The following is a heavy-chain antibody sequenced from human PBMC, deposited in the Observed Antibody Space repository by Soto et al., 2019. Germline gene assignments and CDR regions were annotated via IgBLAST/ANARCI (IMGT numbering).Heavy chain of an antibody. CDR1: GYTFTTYA. Sequence: GASVKVSCKASGYTFTTYALHWLRQASGQQGQRLEWLGRITAGNGKTTYSQKFQDRVTITRDAFATTAYMELSRLTSEDTAVYYCARGLVDYSNLDLWGQGTLVTVSS. CDR3: ARGLVDYSNLDL. CDR2: ITAGNGKT. J-gene: IGHJ5*02. D-gene: IGHD6-13*01. V-gene: IGHV1-3*01.